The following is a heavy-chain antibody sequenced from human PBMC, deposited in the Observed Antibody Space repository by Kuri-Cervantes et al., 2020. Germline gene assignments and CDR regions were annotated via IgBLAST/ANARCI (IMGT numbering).Heavy chain of an antibody. Sequence: SVKVSCKAPGGTFSSDAVSWVRQAPGQGLEWMGTIIPIFGTTNYAQKFQGRVMITADKSTSTAYMELRSLRSDDTAVYYCARGYSSSWYGWDYGMDVWGQGTTVTVSS. V-gene: IGHV1-69*06. CDR2: IIPIFGTT. CDR3: ARGYSSSWYGWDYGMDV. D-gene: IGHD6-13*01. J-gene: IGHJ6*02. CDR1: GGTFSSDA.